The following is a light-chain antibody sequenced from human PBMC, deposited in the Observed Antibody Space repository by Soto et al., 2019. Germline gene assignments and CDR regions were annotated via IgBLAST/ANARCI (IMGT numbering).Light chain of an antibody. CDR3: QQYGSSVFS. Sequence: EIVLTQSAGTLSLSPGERATLSCRASQSVSSSFLAWYQQKPGQAPRLLIYAASRRATGIPDRFSGSGSGTDFTLTISRLEPEDFAVYYCQQYGSSVFSFGPGTKVDIK. V-gene: IGKV3-20*01. CDR1: QSVSSSF. CDR2: AAS. J-gene: IGKJ3*01.